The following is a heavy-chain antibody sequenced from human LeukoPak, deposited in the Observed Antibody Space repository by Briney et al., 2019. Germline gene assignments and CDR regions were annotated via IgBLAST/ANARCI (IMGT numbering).Heavy chain of an antibody. CDR2: INPNSGGT. J-gene: IGHJ4*02. CDR1: GYAFTGYY. CDR3: AREMGEYYDILTGYFPFDY. D-gene: IGHD3-9*01. Sequence: ASVKVSCKASGYAFTGYYMHWVRQAPGQGLEWMGWINPNSGGTNYAQKFQGRVTMTRDTSISTAYMELSRLRSDDTAVYYCAREMGEYYDILTGYFPFDYGSQGTLVTVSS. V-gene: IGHV1-2*02.